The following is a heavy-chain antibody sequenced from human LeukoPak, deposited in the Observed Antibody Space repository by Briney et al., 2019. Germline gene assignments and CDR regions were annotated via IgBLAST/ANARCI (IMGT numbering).Heavy chain of an antibody. CDR2: IYHTGGT. V-gene: IGHV4-4*02. CDR1: GDSVSSHRW. J-gene: IGHJ5*01. CDR3: AGNSGWFTDS. Sequence: SETLSLTCAVSGDSVSSHRWWNRVRQPPGKGLEWIGEIYHTGGTSYNASLKSRVTISVDKSKNQFSLKLSSVTDADTAVYYCAGNSGWFTDSWGRGTLVIVSS. D-gene: IGHD6-19*01.